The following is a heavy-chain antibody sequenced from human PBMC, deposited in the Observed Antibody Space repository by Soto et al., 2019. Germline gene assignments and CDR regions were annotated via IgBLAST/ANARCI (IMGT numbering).Heavy chain of an antibody. V-gene: IGHV1-69*01. CDR3: ARGGGYDPRWARALGSFDY. Sequence: QVQLVQSGAEVKKPVSSVKVSCKASGGTFSSYAISWVRQAPGQGLEWMGGIIPIFGTANYAEKFQGIVTITAVESTSTAYMEWSSLRSEDTAVYYCARGGGYDPRWARALGSFDYWGQGTLVTVSS. CDR2: IIPIFGTA. J-gene: IGHJ4*02. D-gene: IGHD5-12*01. CDR1: GGTFSSYA.